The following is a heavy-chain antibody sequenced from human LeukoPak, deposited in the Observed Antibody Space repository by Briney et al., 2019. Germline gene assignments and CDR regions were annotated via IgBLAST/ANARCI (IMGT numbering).Heavy chain of an antibody. CDR1: GYTFTSYG. Sequence: GASVKVSCKASGYTFTSYGISWVRQAPGQGLEWMGWISAYNGNTNYAQKLQGRVTMTTDTSTSTAYMELRSLRSDDTAVYYCARDDPTYYDFWSGYSGLSAKPYYFDYWGQGTLVTVSS. CDR3: ARDDPTYYDFWSGYSGLSAKPYYFDY. J-gene: IGHJ4*02. CDR2: ISAYNGNT. D-gene: IGHD3-3*01. V-gene: IGHV1-18*01.